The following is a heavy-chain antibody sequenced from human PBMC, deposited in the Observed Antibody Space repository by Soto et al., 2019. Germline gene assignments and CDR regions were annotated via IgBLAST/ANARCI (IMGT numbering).Heavy chain of an antibody. V-gene: IGHV4-59*12. CDR2: IYYSGST. D-gene: IGHD2-8*01. CDR1: GGSISSYY. J-gene: IGHJ6*02. Sequence: SETLSLTCTVSGGSISSYYWSWIRQPPGKGLEWIGYIYYSGSTNYNPSLKSRVTISVDTSKNQFSLKLSSVTAADTAVYYCARDLPNAGYGMDVWGQGTTVTVSS. CDR3: ARDLPNAGYGMDV.